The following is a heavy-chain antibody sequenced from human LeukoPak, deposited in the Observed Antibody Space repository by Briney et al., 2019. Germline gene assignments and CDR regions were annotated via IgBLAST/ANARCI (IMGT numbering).Heavy chain of an antibody. CDR2: ISYNGGSI. J-gene: IGHJ4*02. CDR1: GFTFKNYA. CDR3: TKGSFGGGLSFDC. D-gene: IGHD1-26*01. Sequence: GGSLRLSCTASGFTFKNYAMHWVRQVPGKGLDWVSGISYNGGSIGYADSVKGRFTISRDNAKNSVYLQMNSLRPEDTALYYCTKGSFGGGLSFDCWGQGTLVTVSS. V-gene: IGHV3-9*01.